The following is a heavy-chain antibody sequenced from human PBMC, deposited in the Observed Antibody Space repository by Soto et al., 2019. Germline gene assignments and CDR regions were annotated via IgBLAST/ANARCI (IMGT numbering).Heavy chain of an antibody. CDR2: INPSGGST. D-gene: IGHD3-9*01. Sequence: ASVKLSCKACGYTFTSYYMHWVRQAPKQGLEWMGIINPSGGSTSYAQKFQGRVTMTRDTSTSTVYMELSSLRSEDTAVYYCARDLRNYDILTGQDIKYYFDYWGQGTLVTVSS. J-gene: IGHJ4*02. V-gene: IGHV1-46*01. CDR1: GYTFTSYY. CDR3: ARDLRNYDILTGQDIKYYFDY.